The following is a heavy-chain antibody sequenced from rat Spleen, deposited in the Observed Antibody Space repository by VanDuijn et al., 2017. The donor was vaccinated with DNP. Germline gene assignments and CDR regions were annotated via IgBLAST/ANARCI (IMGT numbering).Heavy chain of an antibody. Sequence: EVQLVESGGGLVRPGRSLKLSCAASGFTFSNYHMAWVRQAPTKGLEWVASISSDVINTYYGNSVKGRFTISRDNAKNTQYLQMDSLRSEDTATYYCATHRGSSFDYWGQGVMVTVSS. J-gene: IGHJ2*01. CDR1: GFTFSNYH. D-gene: IGHD1-11*01. CDR2: ISSDVINT. CDR3: ATHRGSSFDY. V-gene: IGHV5S13*01.